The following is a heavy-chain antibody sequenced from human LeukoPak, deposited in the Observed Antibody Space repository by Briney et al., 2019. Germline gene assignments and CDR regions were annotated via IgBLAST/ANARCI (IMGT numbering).Heavy chain of an antibody. J-gene: IGHJ6*02. Sequence: GASVKVSCKASGYTFTGYYMHWVRQAPGQGLEWMGWINPNSGGTNYAQKFQGRVTMTRDTSISTAYMELSRLRSDDTAVYYCARDYDFWSGYHGYGMDVWGQRTTVTVSS. CDR3: ARDYDFWSGYHGYGMDV. CDR2: INPNSGGT. V-gene: IGHV1-2*02. CDR1: GYTFTGYY. D-gene: IGHD3-3*01.